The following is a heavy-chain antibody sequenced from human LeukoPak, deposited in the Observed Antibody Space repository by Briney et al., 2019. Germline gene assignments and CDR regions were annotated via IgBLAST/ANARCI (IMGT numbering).Heavy chain of an antibody. CDR3: PKPAYDILTGYYYIDY. J-gene: IGHJ4*02. D-gene: IGHD3-9*01. CDR1: GDSISSSSYY. CDR2: IYYSGST. V-gene: IGHV4-39*01. Sequence: PSETLSLTCSVSGDSISSSSYYWGWIRQPPGKGLEWIGSIYYSGSTYYNPSLKSRVTISVDTSKNQFSLKLSSVTAADTVFFFSPKPAYDILTGYYYIDYWGQGTLVTVSS.